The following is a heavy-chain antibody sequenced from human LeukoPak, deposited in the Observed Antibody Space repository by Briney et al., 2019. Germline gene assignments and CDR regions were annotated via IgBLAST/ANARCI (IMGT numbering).Heavy chain of an antibody. CDR2: INPSGVST. Sequence: GASVKVSCKASGYTFSSYHMHWVRQAPGQGLEWMGIINPSGVSTRCAQKFQGRVTMTRDTSTSTAYMELSSLRSEDTAVYYCARDFGGQWSIDYWGQGTLVTVSS. V-gene: IGHV1-46*01. D-gene: IGHD3-16*01. CDR1: GYTFSSYH. CDR3: ARDFGGQWSIDY. J-gene: IGHJ4*02.